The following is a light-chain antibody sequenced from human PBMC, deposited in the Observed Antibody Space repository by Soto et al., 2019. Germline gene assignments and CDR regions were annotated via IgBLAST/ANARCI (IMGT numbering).Light chain of an antibody. CDR2: GNS. Sequence: QSVLTQPPSVSGAPGQRVTISCTGSSSNIGAGYDVHWYQQLPGTAPKLLIYGNSNRPSGVPDRFSGSKSGTSASLAITGLQAEDEADYYCQSYDSSLSGPNWVFGGGTKLTDL. CDR3: QSYDSSLSGPNWV. V-gene: IGLV1-40*01. J-gene: IGLJ3*02. CDR1: SSNIGAGYD.